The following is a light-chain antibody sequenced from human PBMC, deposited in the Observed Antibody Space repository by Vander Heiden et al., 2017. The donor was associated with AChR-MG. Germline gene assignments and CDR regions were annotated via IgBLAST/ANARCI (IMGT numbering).Light chain of an antibody. CDR2: DVT. J-gene: IGLJ3*02. CDR3: NSYTSSNTLV. V-gene: IGLV2-14*03. CDR1: SSAGGRYNY. Sequence: QSALTQPASVSGSPGLSLTISCTGTSSAGGRYNYVSWFQHHPGKPPHLIIYDVTKRPSGVAYRFSGSKSGNTASLTIPGLQAEDEADYYGNSYTSSNTLVFGGGTKLTVL.